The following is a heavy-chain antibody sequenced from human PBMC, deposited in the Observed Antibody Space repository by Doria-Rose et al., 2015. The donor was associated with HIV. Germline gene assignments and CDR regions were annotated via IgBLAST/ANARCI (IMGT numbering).Heavy chain of an antibody. CDR1: GITFGRYS. J-gene: IGHJ4*02. V-gene: IGHV3-21*03. CDR3: ARDHYDSGGYYRD. CDR2: ISSSSEYI. Sequence: VQLVQSGGGLVKPGGSLRLSCAASGITFGRYSMNWVRQAPGMGLEWVSSISSSSEYIYYVDSVQGRFTISRDNAKNSVYLQMNSLRTEDTAVYYCARDHYDSGGYYRDWGQGTLVTVSS. D-gene: IGHD3-22*01.